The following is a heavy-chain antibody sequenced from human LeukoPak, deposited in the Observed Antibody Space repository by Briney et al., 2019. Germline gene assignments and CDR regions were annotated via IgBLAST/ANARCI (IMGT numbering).Heavy chain of an antibody. CDR2: IYYSGST. CDR3: ARFVANYYDSSGRTNWFDP. CDR1: GVSISSSSYY. D-gene: IGHD3-22*01. Sequence: PSETLSLTCTVSGVSISSSSYYWGWIRQPPGKGLEWIGSIYYSGSTYYNPSLRSRVTISVDTSKNQFSLKLSSVTAADTAVYYCARFVANYYDSSGRTNWFDPWGQGTLVTVSS. J-gene: IGHJ5*02. V-gene: IGHV4-39*01.